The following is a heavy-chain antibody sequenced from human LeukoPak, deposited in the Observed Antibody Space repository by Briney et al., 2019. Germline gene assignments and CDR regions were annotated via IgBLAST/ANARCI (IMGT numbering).Heavy chain of an antibody. V-gene: IGHV3-48*03. Sequence: GGSLRLSCAASGFTFSSYEMTWVRQAPGKGLEWVSYISSSGSTIYYADSVKGRFTISRDNAKNSLYLQMNSLRAEDTAVYFCARATWDPNYYYYMDVWGKGTTVTISS. CDR2: ISSSGSTI. J-gene: IGHJ6*03. CDR1: GFTFSSYE. CDR3: ARATWDPNYYYYMDV. D-gene: IGHD1-26*01.